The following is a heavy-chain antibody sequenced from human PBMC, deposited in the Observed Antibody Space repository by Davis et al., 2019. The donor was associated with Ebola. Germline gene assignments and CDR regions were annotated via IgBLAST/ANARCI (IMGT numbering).Heavy chain of an antibody. Sequence: ASVQVSCKASAYTFTSYDINWVRQATGQGLEWMGWMNPNSGNTGSAQKFQGRVTMTRNTSISTAYMELSSLRSEDTAVYYCARGDPLYSSGWYSGDYWGQGTLVTVSS. CDR2: MNPNSGNT. CDR1: AYTFTSYD. J-gene: IGHJ4*02. V-gene: IGHV1-8*01. D-gene: IGHD6-19*01. CDR3: ARGDPLYSSGWYSGDY.